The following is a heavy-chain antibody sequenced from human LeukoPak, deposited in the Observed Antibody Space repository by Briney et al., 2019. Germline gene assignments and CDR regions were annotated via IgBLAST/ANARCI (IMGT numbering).Heavy chain of an antibody. Sequence: ASVKLSCTASGYTLTSYEVNWVRQAARPRLEWMGWMNPNSCNTGYAQKFQGRVTMTSNTAISTAYMELSSLRSEDTAVYYCARYPIVGATKGDYWGQGTLVTVSS. CDR2: MNPNSCNT. D-gene: IGHD1-26*01. J-gene: IGHJ4*02. CDR3: ARYPIVGATKGDY. V-gene: IGHV1-8*01. CDR1: GYTLTSYE.